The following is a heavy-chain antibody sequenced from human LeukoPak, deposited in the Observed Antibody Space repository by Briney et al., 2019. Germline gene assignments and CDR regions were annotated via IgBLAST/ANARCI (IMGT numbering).Heavy chain of an antibody. CDR2: IYYSGST. CDR3: AREVRGVLNYYFDY. D-gene: IGHD3-10*01. J-gene: IGHJ4*02. Sequence: PPQTLSLTRTVSGGSISSGGYYWSWIRQHPGKGLEWIGYIYYSGSTYYNPSLKSRVTISVDTSKNQFSLKLSSVTAADTAVYYCAREVRGVLNYYFDYWGQGTLVTVSS. V-gene: IGHV4-31*03. CDR1: GGSISSGGYY.